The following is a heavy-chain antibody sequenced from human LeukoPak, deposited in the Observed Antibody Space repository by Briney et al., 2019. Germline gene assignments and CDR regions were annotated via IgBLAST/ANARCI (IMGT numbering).Heavy chain of an antibody. Sequence: SGPTLVKPTQTLTLTCTFSGFSLSTSGVGVGWIRQPPGKALEWLALLYWDDDKRYSPSLKSRLTITKDTSKNQVVLTMTNMDPVDTATYYCALFRGVIGAFDIWGQGTMVTVSS. CDR3: ALFRGVIGAFDI. V-gene: IGHV2-5*02. D-gene: IGHD3-10*01. CDR2: LYWDDDK. J-gene: IGHJ3*02. CDR1: GFSLSTSGVG.